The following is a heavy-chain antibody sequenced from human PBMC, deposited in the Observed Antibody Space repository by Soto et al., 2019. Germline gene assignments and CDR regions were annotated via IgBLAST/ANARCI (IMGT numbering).Heavy chain of an antibody. CDR3: ARVSIFGVVISSHFDY. CDR1: GFTFSSYA. CDR2: VSGSGGNT. Sequence: VQLLESGGGLVQPGGSLRLSCAASGFTFSSYAMSWVRQAPGKGLEWVSAVSGSGGNTYYADSVKGRFTISRDNSKSTLYLQMNSLRAEDTALYYCARVSIFGVVISSHFDYWGQGTLVTVSS. V-gene: IGHV3-23*01. J-gene: IGHJ4*02. D-gene: IGHD3-3*02.